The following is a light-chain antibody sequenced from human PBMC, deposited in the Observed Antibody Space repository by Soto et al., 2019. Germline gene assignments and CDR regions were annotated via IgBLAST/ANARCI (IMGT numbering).Light chain of an antibody. CDR3: RSYSISTACL. CDR2: QVS. Sequence: QSVLTQPASVSGSPGQSITLSCTGTSSDVGGYDYVSWYQLHPGKAPKLMIFQVSHRPSGVSYRFSGSKCGNPPCLTISGLQAEYEADSFYRSYSISTACLFGPGTKVTVL. V-gene: IGLV2-14*01. J-gene: IGLJ1*01. CDR1: SSDVGGYDY.